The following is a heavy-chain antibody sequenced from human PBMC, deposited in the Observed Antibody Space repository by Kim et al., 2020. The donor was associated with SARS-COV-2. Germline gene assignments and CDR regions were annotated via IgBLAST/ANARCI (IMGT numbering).Heavy chain of an antibody. CDR2: IARSCLKT. V-gene: IGHV3-48*03. Sequence: GGSLRLSCGGSGFNFSSYDMNWVRQAPGKGLEWVSYIARSCLKTYYLDSVEGRFTVSRDNLKNSLFLQMDTLRVEDTAVYYCARDYGPGRQENIYYYYYSMDVWGPGTTVIVSS. J-gene: IGHJ6*02. CDR3: ARDYGPGRQENIYYYYYSMDV. D-gene: IGHD3-16*01. CDR1: GFNFSSYD.